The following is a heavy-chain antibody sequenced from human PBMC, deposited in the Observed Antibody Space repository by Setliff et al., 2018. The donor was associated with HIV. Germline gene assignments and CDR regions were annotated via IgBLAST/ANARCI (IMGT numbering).Heavy chain of an antibody. J-gene: IGHJ4*02. CDR3: SRERRVFNY. Sequence: ASVKVSCKASGYTFTSYGISWVRQAPGQGLKWMGWISAYNGNTNYAKTLQCRFTMTTDTSTSTANMELRSLRSDDTAVYYCSRERRVFNYWGQGTLVTVSS. CDR1: GYTFTSYG. V-gene: IGHV1-18*01. CDR2: ISAYNGNT.